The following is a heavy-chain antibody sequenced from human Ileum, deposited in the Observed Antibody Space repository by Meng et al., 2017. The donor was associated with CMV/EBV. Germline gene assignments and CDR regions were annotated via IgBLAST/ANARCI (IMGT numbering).Heavy chain of an antibody. V-gene: IGHV3-74*01. CDR2: INSEGSHT. J-gene: IGHJ3*02. CDR1: GFTFSKHW. D-gene: IGHD3-16*01. CDR3: ARGGPGAFDI. Sequence: GESLKISCVASGFTFSKHWMHWVRQVPGKGLIWVSYINSEGSHTTYADSVRGRFTISRDNSKNTLYLQMNSLRVADTADYYCARGGPGAFDIWGQGTMVTVSS.